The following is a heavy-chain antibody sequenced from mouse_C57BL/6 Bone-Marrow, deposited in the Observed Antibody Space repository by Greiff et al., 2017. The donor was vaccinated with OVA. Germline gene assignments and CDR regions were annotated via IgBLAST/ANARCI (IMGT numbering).Heavy chain of an antibody. CDR2: IDPETGGT. D-gene: IGHD1-1*01. J-gene: IGHJ1*01. CDR1: GYTFTDYE. Sequence: VQLQQSGAELVRPGASVTLSCKASGYTFTDYEMHWVKQTPVHGLEWIGAIDPETGGTAYHQKFKGKAILTADKSSSTAYLELRSLTSEDSAVYYGEESACYGVWGAGTTVTVSS. CDR3: EESACYGV. V-gene: IGHV1-15*01.